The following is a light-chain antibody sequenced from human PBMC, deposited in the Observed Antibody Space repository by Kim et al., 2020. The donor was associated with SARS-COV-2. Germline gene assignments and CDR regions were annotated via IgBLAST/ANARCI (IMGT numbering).Light chain of an antibody. Sequence: EIVMTQSPGTLSVSPGERVTLSCRASQSVSSNLAWYQQKPGQAPRLLIYNTVTRATGIPARFSGSGSGTEFTLTVSSLQAEDFAVYYCQHYQGWPLTLGGGTKVDIK. CDR1: QSVSSN. CDR3: QHYQGWPLT. J-gene: IGKJ4*01. V-gene: IGKV3-15*01. CDR2: NTV.